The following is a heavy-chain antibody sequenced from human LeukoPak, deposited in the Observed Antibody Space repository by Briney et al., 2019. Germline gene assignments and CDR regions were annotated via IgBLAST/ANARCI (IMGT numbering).Heavy chain of an antibody. D-gene: IGHD4-17*01. CDR2: ISSNGDTT. V-gene: IGHV3-64D*06. CDR1: GFTFSRYA. Sequence: GGSLRLSCSASGFTFSRYAMRWVRQAPRKGLEYVSGISSNGDTTYYADSVKGRFAISRDNSENTLYLQMSSLRAEDTAVYYCVKAGGDYGDYVNDYWGQGTLVTVSS. CDR3: VKAGGDYGDYVNDY. J-gene: IGHJ4*02.